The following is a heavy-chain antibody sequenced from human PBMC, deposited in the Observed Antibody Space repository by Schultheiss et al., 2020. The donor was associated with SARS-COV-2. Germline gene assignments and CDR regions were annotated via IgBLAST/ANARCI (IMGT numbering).Heavy chain of an antibody. CDR2: INSDGSST. J-gene: IGHJ4*02. CDR3: ARAMTTVVTRNYFDY. CDR1: GFTFSSYE. D-gene: IGHD4-23*01. V-gene: IGHV3-74*01. Sequence: GGSLRLSCAASGFTFSSYEMNWVRQAPGKGLVWVSRINSDGSSTSYADSVKGRFTISRDNAKNTLYLQMNSLRAEDTAVYYCARAMTTVVTRNYFDYWGQGTLVTVSS.